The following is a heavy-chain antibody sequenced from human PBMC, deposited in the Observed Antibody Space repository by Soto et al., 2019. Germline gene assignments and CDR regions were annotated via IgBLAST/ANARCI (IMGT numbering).Heavy chain of an antibody. CDR2: IYPGDSDT. CDR1: GYSFTSYW. Sequence: PGESLKISCKGSGYSFTSYWIGWVRQMPGKGLEWMGIIYPGDSDTRYSPSFQGQVTISADKSISTAYLQWSSLKASDTAMYYCARLAYCGGDCYSWPDYWGQGTLVTVSS. CDR3: ARLAYCGGDCYSWPDY. V-gene: IGHV5-51*01. D-gene: IGHD2-21*02. J-gene: IGHJ4*02.